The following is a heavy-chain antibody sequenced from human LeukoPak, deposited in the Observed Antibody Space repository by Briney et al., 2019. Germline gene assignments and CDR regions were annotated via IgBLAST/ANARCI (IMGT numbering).Heavy chain of an antibody. J-gene: IGHJ4*02. CDR2: INHSRST. Sequence: SETLSLTCAVYGGSFSGYYWSWIRQPPGKGLEWIGEINHSRSTNYNPSHKSRVTISVDTSKNQFSLKLSSATAADTAVYYCARDAFYCSSTSCYGTRLYYCDYWGQGTLVTVSS. V-gene: IGHV4-34*01. CDR3: ARDAFYCSSTSCYGTRLYYCDY. D-gene: IGHD2-2*01. CDR1: GGSFSGYY.